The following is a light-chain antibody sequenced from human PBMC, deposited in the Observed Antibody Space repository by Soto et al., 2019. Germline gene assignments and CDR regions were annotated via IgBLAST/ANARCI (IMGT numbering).Light chain of an antibody. CDR1: EGLGSR. V-gene: IGKV1-12*01. CDR2: AAS. J-gene: IGKJ4*01. Sequence: DIQMTQSPSSVSASVGDRVTISCRASEGLGSRLAWYQQKPGKAPNLLIYAASSLQSGVPSRFGVSGYGTDFTLTISSLQPEDSAIYDCQQAYSFPLTFGGGTKVESK. CDR3: QQAYSFPLT.